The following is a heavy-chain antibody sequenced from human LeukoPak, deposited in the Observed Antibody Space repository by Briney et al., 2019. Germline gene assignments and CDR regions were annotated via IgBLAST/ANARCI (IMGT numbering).Heavy chain of an antibody. CDR1: GFTFSSYS. J-gene: IGHJ4*02. D-gene: IGHD3-22*01. V-gene: IGHV3-21*01. Sequence: GGSLRLSCAASGFTFSSYSMNWVRQAPGKGLEWVLSISSSSSYIYYADSVKGRFTISRDNAKNSLYLQMNSLRAEDTAVYYCARDIDSSGYYENWGQGTLVTVSS. CDR2: ISSSSSYI. CDR3: ARDIDSSGYYEN.